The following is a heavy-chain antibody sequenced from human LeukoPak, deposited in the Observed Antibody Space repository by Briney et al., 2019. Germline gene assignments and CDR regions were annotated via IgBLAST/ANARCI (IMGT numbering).Heavy chain of an antibody. CDR3: AKDKPNIAVAGTSPYYYYGMDV. J-gene: IGHJ6*02. D-gene: IGHD6-19*01. CDR1: GFTFSSYA. CDR2: RSGSGGST. Sequence: GGSLRLSCAASGFTFSSYAMSLVRQAPGKGLEWVSARSGSGGSTYYADSVKGRFTISRDNSKNALYLQMNSLRAEDTAVYYCAKDKPNIAVAGTSPYYYYGMDVWGQGTTVTVSS. V-gene: IGHV3-23*01.